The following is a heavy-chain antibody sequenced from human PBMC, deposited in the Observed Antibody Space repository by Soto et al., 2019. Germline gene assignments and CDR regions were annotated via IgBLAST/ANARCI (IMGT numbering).Heavy chain of an antibody. J-gene: IGHJ4*02. Sequence: QGQLAESGGGVVQPGRSLRLSCAASGFTFSNYGMHWVRQAPGKGLEWVALISYDGSNKYADSVKGRFTISRDNSKNTLYLQMNSLRAEDTAVYYCARTALKNYDFWSGFGYWGQGTLVTVSS. CDR1: GFTFSNYG. CDR2: ISYDGSNK. D-gene: IGHD3-3*01. V-gene: IGHV3-30*03. CDR3: ARTALKNYDFWSGFGY.